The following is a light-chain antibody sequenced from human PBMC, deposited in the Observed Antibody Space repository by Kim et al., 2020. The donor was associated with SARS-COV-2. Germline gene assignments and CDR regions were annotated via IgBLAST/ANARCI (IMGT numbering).Light chain of an antibody. V-gene: IGKV3-20*01. CDR1: QSVSSSD. CDR2: GAS. J-gene: IGKJ1*01. CDR3: EQYGSSPWT. Sequence: SPGEGATLSCTASQSVSSSDLACDQHKPGQGPRLLIYGASSRATGIPHRCSGSGSGTDFTLTISRLEPEDFAEYYCEQYGSSPWTFGQGTKVEIK.